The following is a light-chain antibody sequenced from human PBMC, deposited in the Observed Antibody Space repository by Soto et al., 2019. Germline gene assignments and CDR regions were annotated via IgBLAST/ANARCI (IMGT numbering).Light chain of an antibody. CDR3: QSYDSSLSGSGV. Sequence: QSVLTQPPSVSGAPGQRVTISCTGSSSNIGAGYDVHWYQQLPGTAPKLLIYGTSNRPSGVPDPFSGSKSGTSASLAITGLQAEDEADYYCQSYDSSLSGSGVFGGGTKLTVL. V-gene: IGLV1-40*01. CDR1: SSNIGAGYD. CDR2: GTS. J-gene: IGLJ2*01.